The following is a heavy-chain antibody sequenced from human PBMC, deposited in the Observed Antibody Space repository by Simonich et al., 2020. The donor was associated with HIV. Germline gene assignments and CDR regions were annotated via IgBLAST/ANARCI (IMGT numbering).Heavy chain of an antibody. J-gene: IGHJ4*02. V-gene: IGHV4-39*01. D-gene: IGHD3-3*01. Sequence: QLQLQESGPGLVKPSETLSLTCTVSGGSISSSSYYWGWIRQPPGKGLEWIGSSYYSGTTYYNPSLKSRVTISVDTSKNQFSLKLSSVTAADTAVYYCAVTYYDFWSGYFPLDYWGQGTLVTVSS. CDR3: AVTYYDFWSGYFPLDY. CDR2: SYYSGTT. CDR1: GGSISSSSYY.